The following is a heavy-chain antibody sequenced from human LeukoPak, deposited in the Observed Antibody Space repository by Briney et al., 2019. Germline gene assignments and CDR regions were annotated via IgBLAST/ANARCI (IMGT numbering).Heavy chain of an antibody. V-gene: IGHV3-64D*06. CDR1: GFPFSSYW. CDR2: ISSNGGST. CDR3: VKRPINSKPVDY. Sequence: GGSLRLSCVASGFPFSSYWMTWVRQAPGKGLEYVSAISSNGGSTYYADSVKGRFTISRDNSKNTLYLQMSSLRAEDTAVYYCVKRPINSKPVDYWGQGTLVTVSS. J-gene: IGHJ4*02. D-gene: IGHD2/OR15-2a*01.